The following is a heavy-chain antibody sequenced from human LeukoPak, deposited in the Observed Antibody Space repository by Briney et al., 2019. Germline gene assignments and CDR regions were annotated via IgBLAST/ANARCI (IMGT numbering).Heavy chain of an antibody. J-gene: IGHJ4*02. CDR1: GYSISSGYY. V-gene: IGHV4-38-2*02. D-gene: IGHD3-22*01. Sequence: SETLSLTCTVSGYSISSGYYWGWIRQPPGKGLEWIGSIYHSGSTNYNPSLKSRVTISVDTSKNQFSLKLSSVTAADTAVYYCARRRTWLPSDYWGQGTLVTVSS. CDR3: ARRRTWLPSDY. CDR2: IYHSGST.